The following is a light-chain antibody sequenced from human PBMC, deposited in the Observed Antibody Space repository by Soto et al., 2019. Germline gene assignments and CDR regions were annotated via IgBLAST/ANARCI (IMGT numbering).Light chain of an antibody. CDR2: DVS. Sequence: QSALTQPASVSGSPGQSITISCTGTSSDVGGYNYVSWYQQHPGKAPKLMIYDVSNRPSGVSNRFSGSKSGNTASLTISELQAEDEADYYCSSYTSSSTYVVFGGGTQLTVL. CDR1: SSDVGGYNY. J-gene: IGLJ2*01. V-gene: IGLV2-14*01. CDR3: SSYTSSSTYVV.